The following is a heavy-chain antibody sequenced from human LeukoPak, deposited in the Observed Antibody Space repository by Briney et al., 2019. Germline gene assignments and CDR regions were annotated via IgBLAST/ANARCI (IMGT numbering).Heavy chain of an antibody. J-gene: IGHJ6*03. Sequence: GASVKVSCKASGYTFTSYGISWVRQAPGQGLEWMGWISAYNGNTNYAQKLQGRVTMTTDTSTSTAYMGLRSLRSDDTAVYYCAREGLRSIAARRGTRDYMDVWGKGTTVIVSS. D-gene: IGHD6-6*01. CDR1: GYTFTSYG. CDR3: AREGLRSIAARRGTRDYMDV. V-gene: IGHV1-18*01. CDR2: ISAYNGNT.